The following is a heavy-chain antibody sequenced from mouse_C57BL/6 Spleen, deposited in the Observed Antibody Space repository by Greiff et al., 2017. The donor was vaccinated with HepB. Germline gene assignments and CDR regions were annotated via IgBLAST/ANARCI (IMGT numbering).Heavy chain of an antibody. Sequence: VQLQQSGPELVKPGASVKLSCKASGYTFTSYDINWVKQRPGQGLEWIGWIYPRDGSTKYNEKFKGKATLTVDTSSSTAYMELHSLTSEDSAVYLCARDGQRRLLAYWGQGTLVTVSA. D-gene: IGHD3-2*02. V-gene: IGHV1-85*01. CDR3: ARDGQRRLLAY. J-gene: IGHJ3*01. CDR2: IYPRDGST. CDR1: GYTFTSYD.